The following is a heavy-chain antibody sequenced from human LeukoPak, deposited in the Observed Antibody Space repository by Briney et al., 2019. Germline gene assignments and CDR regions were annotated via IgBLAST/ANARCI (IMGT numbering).Heavy chain of an antibody. CDR2: INHSGST. CDR1: GGSISSGDYY. D-gene: IGHD2-2*01. CDR3: ARGHCSSTSCYHPWGEWFDP. J-gene: IGHJ5*02. Sequence: SQTLSLTCTVSGGSISSGDYYWSWIRQPPGKGLEWIGEINHSGSTNYNPSLKSRVTISVDTSKNQFSLKLSSVTAADTAVYYCARGHCSSTSCYHPWGEWFDPWGQGTLVTVSS. V-gene: IGHV4-30-4*08.